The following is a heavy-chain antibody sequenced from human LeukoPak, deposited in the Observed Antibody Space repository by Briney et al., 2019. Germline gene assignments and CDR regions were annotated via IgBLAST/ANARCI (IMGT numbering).Heavy chain of an antibody. CDR2: INPNSGGA. J-gene: IGHJ4*02. Sequence: GASVKVSCKASGYTFTEYYMHWVRQAPGQGFEWMGWINPNSGGANYAENFQGRVTMTRDTSISTAYMELSSLRYDDTALYYCARGQSLNDYWGQGTLVTVSS. CDR3: ARGQSLNDY. CDR1: GYTFTEYY. V-gene: IGHV1-2*02.